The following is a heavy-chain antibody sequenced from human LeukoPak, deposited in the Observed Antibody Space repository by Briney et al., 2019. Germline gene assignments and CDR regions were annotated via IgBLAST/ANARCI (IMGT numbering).Heavy chain of an antibody. Sequence: SETLSLTCAVSSGSISSSNRWSWVRQPPGKGLEWIGEINHSGSTNYNPSLKSRVTISVDTSKNQFSLKLSSVTAADTAVYYCARGHGISNCSSTSCYAGGDYWGQGTLVTVSS. J-gene: IGHJ4*02. D-gene: IGHD2-2*01. CDR2: INHSGST. CDR1: SGSISSSNR. CDR3: ARGHGISNCSSTSCYAGGDY. V-gene: IGHV4-4*02.